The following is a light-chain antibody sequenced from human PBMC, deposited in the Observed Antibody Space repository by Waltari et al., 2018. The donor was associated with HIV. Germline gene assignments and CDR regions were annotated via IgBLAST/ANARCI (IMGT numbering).Light chain of an antibody. CDR2: DVN. J-gene: IGLJ3*02. V-gene: IGLV2-11*01. CDR1: SSDVGDYNY. Sequence: YALTQPRSESGSPGQSTTLPRTGTSSDVGDYNYIHWYQQHPATAPKLMIFDVNKRPSGVPDRFSGSKSGNTASLTISGLQAEDEADYYCCSYADDYTWVFGGGTKLTVL. CDR3: CSYADDYTWV.